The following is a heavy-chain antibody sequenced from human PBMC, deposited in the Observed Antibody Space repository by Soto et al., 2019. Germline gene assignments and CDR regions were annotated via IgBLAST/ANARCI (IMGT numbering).Heavy chain of an antibody. D-gene: IGHD3-10*01. J-gene: IGHJ4*02. CDR2: ISPYNGNT. Sequence: QVQLVQSGAEVKKPGASVKVSCKTSGYTFTTYGISWVRQAPGQGLEWMGWISPYNGNTKYAQKLQGRVTMTADTTTSTAYMDLRSLPSDDTAVYYCTRGWFGELVYYFDYWGQGTRVTVSS. CDR3: TRGWFGELVYYFDY. V-gene: IGHV1-18*01. CDR1: GYTFTTYG.